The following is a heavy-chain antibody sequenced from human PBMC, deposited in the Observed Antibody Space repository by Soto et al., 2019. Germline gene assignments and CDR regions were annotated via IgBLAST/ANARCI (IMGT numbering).Heavy chain of an antibody. CDR3: ARDSLWGGQLVPHGMDV. Sequence: GGSLRLSCAASGFTFSSYGMHWVRPAPGKGLEWVAVIWYDGSNKYYADSVKGRFTISRDNSKNTLYLQMNSLRAEDTAVYYCARDSLWGGQLVPHGMDVWGQGTTVTVSS. V-gene: IGHV3-33*01. D-gene: IGHD6-6*01. CDR1: GFTFSSYG. J-gene: IGHJ6*02. CDR2: IWYDGSNK.